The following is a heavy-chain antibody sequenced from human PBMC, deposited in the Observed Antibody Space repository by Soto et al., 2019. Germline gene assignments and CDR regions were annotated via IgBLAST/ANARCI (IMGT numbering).Heavy chain of an antibody. Sequence: QVHLVQSGTAVKKPGSSVTVSCKASGGTFRNQAISWVRQVPGQGLEWMGSIIPMFHRPNYGQNFQGRVTIIADESTTTAYVELSSLRSDDTAVYYCARERGFSYGIGRGHPFDSWGQGTLVTVSS. D-gene: IGHD3-16*01. CDR2: IIPMFHRP. CDR1: GGTFRNQA. V-gene: IGHV1-69*18. CDR3: ARERGFSYGIGRGHPFDS. J-gene: IGHJ5*01.